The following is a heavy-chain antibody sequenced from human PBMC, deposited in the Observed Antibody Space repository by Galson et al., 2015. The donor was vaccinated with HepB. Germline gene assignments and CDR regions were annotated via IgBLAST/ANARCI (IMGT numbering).Heavy chain of an antibody. J-gene: IGHJ6*02. D-gene: IGHD3-9*01. V-gene: IGHV3-30-3*01. CDR1: GFTFSSYA. CDR3: ARDFGNFDWLLYYYYYGMDV. CDR2: ISYDGSNK. Sequence: CAASGFTFSSYAMHWVRQAPGKGLEWVAVISYDGSNKYYADSVKGRFTISRDNSKNTLYLQMNSLRAEDTAVYYCARDFGNFDWLLYYYYYGMDVWGQGTTVTVSS.